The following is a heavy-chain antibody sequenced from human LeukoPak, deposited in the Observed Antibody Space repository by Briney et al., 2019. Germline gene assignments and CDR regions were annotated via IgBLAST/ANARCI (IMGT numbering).Heavy chain of an antibody. Sequence: GGSLRLSCAASGFTFSSYAMSWVRQAPGKGLGWVSAISSSGYSTYYADPVKGRFTSSRDNSKNTLFLQMNSLRGEDTAVYYCAKDRSVECSSTSCYLFDYWGQGTLVTVSS. CDR3: AKDRSVECSSTSCYLFDY. CDR2: ISSSGYST. V-gene: IGHV3-23*01. CDR1: GFTFSSYA. D-gene: IGHD2-2*01. J-gene: IGHJ4*02.